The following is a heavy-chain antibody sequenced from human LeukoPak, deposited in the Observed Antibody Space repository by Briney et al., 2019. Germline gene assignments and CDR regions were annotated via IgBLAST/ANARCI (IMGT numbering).Heavy chain of an antibody. J-gene: IGHJ5*02. Sequence: PGGSLRLSCAASGFTFSSYWMSWVRQAPGKGLEWVANIKQDGSEKYYVDSVKGRFTISRDNAKNSLYLQMNSLRAEDTAVYYCARDLQLKDNWFDPWGQGTLVTVSS. CDR3: ARDLQLKDNWFDP. CDR1: GFTFSSYW. CDR2: IKQDGSEK. V-gene: IGHV3-7*01. D-gene: IGHD6-13*01.